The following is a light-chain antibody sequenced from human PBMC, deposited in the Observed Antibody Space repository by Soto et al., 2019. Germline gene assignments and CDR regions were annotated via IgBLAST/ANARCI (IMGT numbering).Light chain of an antibody. Sequence: QSALTQPASVSGSPGQSITIACTGTNSDVGSYNLVSWYQQRPGEAPKLLISEVRNRPSGISYRFTGSKSGNTASLTISGLQAEDEADYYCSSYTTTSTLVFGGGTKLTVL. CDR2: EVR. V-gene: IGLV2-14*01. J-gene: IGLJ3*02. CDR1: NSDVGSYNL. CDR3: SSYTTTSTLV.